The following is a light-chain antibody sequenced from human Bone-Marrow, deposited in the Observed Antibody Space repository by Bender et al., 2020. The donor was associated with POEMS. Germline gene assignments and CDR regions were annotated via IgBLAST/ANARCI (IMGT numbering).Light chain of an antibody. J-gene: IGLJ1*01. V-gene: IGLV3-25*03. CDR3: QSADSSGTYV. Sequence: SYVLTQPPSVSVAPGQTAKITCGGNNIGDKSLHLSQPQSVQAPVLVIYKDRERPAGIPERFSGSSSGTTVTLTISGVQAEDEADYYCQSADSSGTYVFGPGTKVTVL. CDR1: NIGDKS. CDR2: KDR.